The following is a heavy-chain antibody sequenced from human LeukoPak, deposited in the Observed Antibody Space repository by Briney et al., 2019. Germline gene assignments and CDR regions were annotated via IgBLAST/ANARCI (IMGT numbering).Heavy chain of an antibody. V-gene: IGHV4-59*11. Sequence: KASETLTLTCTVSGGSNTDHYWSWIRQRPGKGLELTGHIHSTGNTFYKPSLKSRITISLDTSRNQFSLRLSSVTAADTAVYYCARFSSGCSTASCYLDYWGQGTLVTVSS. CDR3: ARFSSGCSTASCYLDY. J-gene: IGHJ4*02. CDR1: GGSNTDHY. CDR2: IHSTGNT. D-gene: IGHD2-2*01.